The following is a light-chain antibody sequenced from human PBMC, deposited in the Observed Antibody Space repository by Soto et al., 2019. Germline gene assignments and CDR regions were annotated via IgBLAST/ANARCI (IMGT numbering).Light chain of an antibody. Sequence: DIQMTQSPSTLSASVGDRVTITCRASQNINRWLAWYQQKPGKAPKLLIYDASSLESGVPSRFSGSGSGTEFTLTISSLQPDDFATYYCQQYNVYWAFGQGTKVDIK. J-gene: IGKJ1*01. V-gene: IGKV1-5*01. CDR1: QNINRW. CDR3: QQYNVYWA. CDR2: DAS.